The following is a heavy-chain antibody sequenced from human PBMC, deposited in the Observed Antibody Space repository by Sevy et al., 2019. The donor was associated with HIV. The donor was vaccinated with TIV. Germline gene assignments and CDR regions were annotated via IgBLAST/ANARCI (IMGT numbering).Heavy chain of an antibody. V-gene: IGHV4-31*03. CDR3: ARGGTWFGELTYGYYFDY. J-gene: IGHJ4*02. Sequence: SETLSLTCTVSGGSISSGGYYWSWIRQHPGKGLEWIGYIYYSGSTYYNPSLKSRVTISVDTSKNQFSLKLSSVTAADTAVYYYARGGTWFGELTYGYYFDYWGQGTLVTVSS. CDR2: IYYSGST. D-gene: IGHD3-10*01. CDR1: GGSISSGGYY.